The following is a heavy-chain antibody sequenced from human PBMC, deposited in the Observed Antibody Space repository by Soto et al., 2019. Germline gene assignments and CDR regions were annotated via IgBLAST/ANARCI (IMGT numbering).Heavy chain of an antibody. CDR2: IWYDGSNK. D-gene: IGHD2-15*01. Sequence: XGSLRLSCSAAGFTFSSYGMHWVRQAPGRGLEWVAVIWYDGSNKYYADSVKGRFTISRDNSKNTLYLQMNSLRAEDTAVYYCARDLGYCSGGSCYYYGMDVWGQGTTVTVSS. CDR1: GFTFSSYG. J-gene: IGHJ6*02. V-gene: IGHV3-33*01. CDR3: ARDLGYCSGGSCYYYGMDV.